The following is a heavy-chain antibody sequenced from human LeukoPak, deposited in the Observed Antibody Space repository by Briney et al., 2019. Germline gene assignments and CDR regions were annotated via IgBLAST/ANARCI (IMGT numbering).Heavy chain of an antibody. Sequence: GGSLRLSCAVSGFTFSSYAMSWVRQAPGKGLEWVSAISGSGGSTYYADSVKGRFTISRDNSKNTLYLQMNSLRAEDTAVYYCAKGDKVVAATPCDYWGQGTLVTVSS. V-gene: IGHV3-23*01. J-gene: IGHJ4*02. D-gene: IGHD2-15*01. CDR3: AKGDKVVAATPCDY. CDR2: ISGSGGST. CDR1: GFTFSSYA.